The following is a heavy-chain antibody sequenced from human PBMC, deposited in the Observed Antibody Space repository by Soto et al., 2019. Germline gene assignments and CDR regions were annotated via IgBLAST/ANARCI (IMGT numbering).Heavy chain of an antibody. Sequence: GGSLRLSCAASGFTFSSYSMNWVRQAPGKGLEWVSYISSSSSTIYYADSVKGRFTISRDNAKNSLYLQMNSMRDEDTAVYYCARYGTYYYDSSGYLEAADAFDLRGQGTTVTVSS. CDR2: ISSSSSTI. CDR1: GFTFSSYS. D-gene: IGHD3-22*01. CDR3: ARYGTYYYDSSGYLEAADAFDL. V-gene: IGHV3-48*02. J-gene: IGHJ3*01.